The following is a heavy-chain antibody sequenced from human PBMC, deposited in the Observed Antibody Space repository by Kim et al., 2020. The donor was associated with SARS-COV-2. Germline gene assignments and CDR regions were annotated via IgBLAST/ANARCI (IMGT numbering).Heavy chain of an antibody. CDR3: AREGVTMVRRSGNWFDP. CDR2: IYYSGST. CDR1: GGSISSGGYY. D-gene: IGHD3-10*01. J-gene: IGHJ5*02. Sequence: SETLSLTCTVSGGSISSGGYYWSWIRQHPGKGLEWIGYIYYSGSTYYNPSLKSRVTISVDTSKNQFSLKLSSVTAADTAVYYCAREGVTMVRRSGNWFDPWGQGTLVTVSS. V-gene: IGHV4-31*03.